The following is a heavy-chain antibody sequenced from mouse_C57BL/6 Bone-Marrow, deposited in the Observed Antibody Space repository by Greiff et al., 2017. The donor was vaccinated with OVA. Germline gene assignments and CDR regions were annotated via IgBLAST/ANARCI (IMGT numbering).Heavy chain of an antibody. CDR2: INPSSGYT. Sequence: QVQLQQSGAELARPGASVKLSCKASGYTFTSYTMHWVKQRPGQGLEWIGYINPSSGYTKYNQKFKVKATLTADKSSSTAYMQLSSLTAEDSAVYYCADGYYVEYYFVYWGQGTTLTVSS. CDR3: ADGYYVEYYFVY. D-gene: IGHD2-3*01. CDR1: GYTFTSYT. V-gene: IGHV1-4*01. J-gene: IGHJ2*01.